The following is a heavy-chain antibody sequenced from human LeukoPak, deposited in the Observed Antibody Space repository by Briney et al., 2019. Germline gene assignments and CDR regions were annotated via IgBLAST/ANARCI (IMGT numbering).Heavy chain of an antibody. CDR3: ARDYYDSSDYFPGY. V-gene: IGHV1-2*02. CDR1: GYSFTGYY. D-gene: IGHD3-22*01. CDR2: INPSSGAT. J-gene: IGHJ4*02. Sequence: ASVKVSCKASGYSFTGYYMHWVRQAPGQGLEWRGWINPSSGATKYAQKFQGRVAMTRDTSISTAYMELSRLRSDDTAVYYCARDYYDSSDYFPGYWGQGTLVTVSS.